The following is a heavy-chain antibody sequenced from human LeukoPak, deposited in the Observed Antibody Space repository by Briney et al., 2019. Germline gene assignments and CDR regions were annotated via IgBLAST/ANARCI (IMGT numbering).Heavy chain of an antibody. D-gene: IGHD3-3*01. CDR3: AREGRYDFWSGYSPAAFDI. CDR1: GFTFSDYY. Sequence: GGSLRLSCAASGFTFSDYYMSWIRQAPGKGLEWVSYISSSGSTIYYADSVKGRFTISRDNAKNSLYLQMNSLRAEDTAVYYGAREGRYDFWSGYSPAAFDIWGQGTMVTVSS. CDR2: ISSSGSTI. J-gene: IGHJ3*02. V-gene: IGHV3-11*01.